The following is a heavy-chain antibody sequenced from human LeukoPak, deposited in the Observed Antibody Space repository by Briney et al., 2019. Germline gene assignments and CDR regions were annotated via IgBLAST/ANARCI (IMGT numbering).Heavy chain of an antibody. CDR3: ARAKIEKQKRGYSYGTLDY. CDR2: ISAYNGNT. Sequence: ASVKVSCKASGYTFTSYGISWVRQAPGQGLEWMGWISAYNGNTNYAQKLQGRVTMTTDTSTSTAYMELRSLRSDDTAVYYCARAKIEKQKRGYSYGTLDYWGQGTLVTVSS. V-gene: IGHV1-18*01. J-gene: IGHJ4*02. CDR1: GYTFTSYG. D-gene: IGHD5-18*01.